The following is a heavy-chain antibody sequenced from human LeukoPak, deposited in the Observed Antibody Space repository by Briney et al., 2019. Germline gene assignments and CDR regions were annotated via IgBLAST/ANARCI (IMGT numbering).Heavy chain of an antibody. CDR3: SKQVRADGGAGYYFDY. V-gene: IGHV3-30*02. J-gene: IGHJ4*02. CDR2: ISYDGSIK. CDR1: GFTFSSYG. Sequence: PGGSLRLSCAASGFTFSSYGMHWVRQAPGKGLEWVAFISYDGSIKYYADSVKGRFTISRDNSKNSLYLQMNSLRAEDTAVDYCSKQVRADGGAGYYFDYWGQGTRVTVSS. D-gene: IGHD3-16*01.